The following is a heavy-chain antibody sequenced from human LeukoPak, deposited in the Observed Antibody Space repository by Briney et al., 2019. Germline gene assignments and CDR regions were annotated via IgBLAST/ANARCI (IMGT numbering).Heavy chain of an antibody. Sequence: ASVKVPCKASGGTFSSYAISWVRQAPGQGLEWMGGIIPIFGTANYAQKFQGRVTITTDESTSTAYMELSSLRSEDTAVYYCARDRGAKGHYYYYMDVWGKGTTVTVSS. D-gene: IGHD1-26*01. V-gene: IGHV1-69*05. CDR3: ARDRGAKGHYYYYMDV. CDR2: IIPIFGTA. J-gene: IGHJ6*03. CDR1: GGTFSSYA.